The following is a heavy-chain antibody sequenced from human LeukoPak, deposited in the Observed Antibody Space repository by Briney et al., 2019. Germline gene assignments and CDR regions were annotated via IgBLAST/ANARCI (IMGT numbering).Heavy chain of an antibody. CDR3: ARHLLSSYWYFGN. J-gene: IGHJ4*02. D-gene: IGHD1-26*01. CDR2: ISGNGDNI. CDR1: GFTFSNYD. V-gene: IGHV3-64*04. Sequence: GGSLRLSCSASGFTFSNYDMHWARQAPGKGLEFLSVISGNGDNIQYADSVKGRFTISRDNSKNTLYLQMNSLRDEDTAVYNCARHLLSSYWYFGNWGQGTLVTVSS.